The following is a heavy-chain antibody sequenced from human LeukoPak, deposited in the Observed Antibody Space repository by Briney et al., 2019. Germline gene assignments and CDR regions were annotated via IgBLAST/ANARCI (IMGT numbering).Heavy chain of an antibody. CDR2: IGISDDT. D-gene: IGHD1-26*01. CDR3: ARDGGSYLLDY. J-gene: IGHJ4*02. CDR1: GFTLRSYD. Sequence: GGSLRLSCAASGFTLRSYDMHWVRQVTGKGLEWVSAIGISDDTYYQGSVKGRFTISRENAKNSLYLQMNSLRAEDTAVYYCARDGGSYLLDYWGQGTLVTVSS. V-gene: IGHV3-13*01.